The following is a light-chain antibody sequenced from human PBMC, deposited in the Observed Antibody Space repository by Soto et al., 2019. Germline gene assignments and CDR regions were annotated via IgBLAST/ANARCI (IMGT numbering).Light chain of an antibody. Sequence: EIVLTQSPGTLSLSPGERATLSCRASQSVSSSYLAWYQQKPGQAPRLLIYGASSRATGIPDRFSGRGSGTDFTLTISRLAPADVAVYYCQQYNNWPRTFGQGTKVDIK. CDR1: QSVSSSY. CDR2: GAS. J-gene: IGKJ1*01. CDR3: QQYNNWPRT. V-gene: IGKV3-20*01.